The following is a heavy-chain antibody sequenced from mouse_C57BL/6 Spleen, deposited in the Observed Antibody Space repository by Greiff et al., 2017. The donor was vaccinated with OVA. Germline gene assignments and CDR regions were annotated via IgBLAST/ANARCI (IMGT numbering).Heavy chain of an antibody. D-gene: IGHD1-1*01. Sequence: EVQLQQSGPELVKPGASVKISCKASGYTFTDYYMNWVKQSHGKSLEWIGDINPNNGGTSYNQKFKGKATLTVDKSSSTAYMELRSLTSEDSAVYYCARSPITTVVVPYFDYWGQGTTLTVSS. CDR3: ARSPITTVVVPYFDY. CDR2: INPNNGGT. J-gene: IGHJ2*01. V-gene: IGHV1-26*01. CDR1: GYTFTDYY.